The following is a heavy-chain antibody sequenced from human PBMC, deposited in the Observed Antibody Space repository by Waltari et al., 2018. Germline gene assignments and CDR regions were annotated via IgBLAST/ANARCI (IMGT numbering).Heavy chain of an antibody. D-gene: IGHD6-13*01. CDR1: GYTFTSYA. Sequence: QVQLVQSGAEVKKPGASVKVSCKASGYTFTSYAMHWVLQAPGQRLEWMGWINADNGKTKYSQKFQGRVTITRDTSASTAYMELSSLRSEDTAVYYCARVGSRTAAATGWFDPWGQGTLVTVSS. J-gene: IGHJ5*02. CDR2: INADNGKT. CDR3: ARVGSRTAAATGWFDP. V-gene: IGHV1-3*01.